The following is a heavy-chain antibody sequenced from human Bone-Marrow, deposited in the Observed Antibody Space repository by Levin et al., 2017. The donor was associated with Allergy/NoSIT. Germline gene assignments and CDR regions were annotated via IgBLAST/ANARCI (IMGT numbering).Heavy chain of an antibody. J-gene: IGHJ4*02. CDR3: ARDGDHGDPHFGH. CDR1: GYTFTGYY. CDR2: INPNSGGT. Sequence: ASVKVSCKASGYTFTGYYMHWVRQAPGQGLEWMGWINPNSGGTNYAQKFQGWVTMTRDTSISTAYMELSRLRSDDTAVYYCARDGDHGDPHFGHWGQGTLVTVSS. V-gene: IGHV1-2*04. D-gene: IGHD4-17*01.